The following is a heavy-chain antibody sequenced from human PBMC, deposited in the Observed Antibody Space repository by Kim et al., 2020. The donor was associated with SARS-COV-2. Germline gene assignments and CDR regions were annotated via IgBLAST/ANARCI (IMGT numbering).Heavy chain of an antibody. Sequence: GGSLRLSCAASGFTFSSYGMHWVRQAPGKGLEWVAVIWYDGSNKYYADSVKGRFTISRDNSKNTLYLQMNSLRAEDTAVYYCARERYYYDSSGYYYPDAFDIWGQGTMVTVSS. V-gene: IGHV3-33*01. J-gene: IGHJ3*02. D-gene: IGHD3-22*01. CDR2: IWYDGSNK. CDR1: GFTFSSYG. CDR3: ARERYYYDSSGYYYPDAFDI.